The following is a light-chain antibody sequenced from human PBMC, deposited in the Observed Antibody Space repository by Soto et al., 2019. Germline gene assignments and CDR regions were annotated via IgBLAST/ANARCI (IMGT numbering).Light chain of an antibody. J-gene: IGKJ1*01. CDR2: AAS. CDR3: QMSYGT. Sequence: DMKMTQSPSSLSASVGDRVTITCRASQSISVYLNWYQQKPGKAPNLLIFAASNLQSGVPSRFSGSGSGTHFALTISSLQPEDSATYYCQMSYGTFGQGTKVEIK. V-gene: IGKV1-39*01. CDR1: QSISVY.